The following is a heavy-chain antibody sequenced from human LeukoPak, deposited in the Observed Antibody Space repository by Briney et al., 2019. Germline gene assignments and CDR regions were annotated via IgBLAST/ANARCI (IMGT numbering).Heavy chain of an antibody. V-gene: IGHV4-30-2*01. D-gene: IGHD2-15*01. CDR2: IYHSGST. Sequence: SETLSLTCTVSGGSISSGDYSWRWIRQPPGKGLEWIGYIYHSGSTYYNPSLKSRVTISVDRSKNQFSLKLSSVTAADTAVYYCARGGGYCSGGSCYYYFDYWGQGTLVTVSS. J-gene: IGHJ4*02. CDR3: ARGGGYCSGGSCYYYFDY. CDR1: GGSISSGDYS.